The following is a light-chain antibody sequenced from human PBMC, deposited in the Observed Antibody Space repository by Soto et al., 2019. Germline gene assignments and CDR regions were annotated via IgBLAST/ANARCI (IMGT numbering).Light chain of an antibody. CDR3: QQYNSYPLT. V-gene: IGKV1-5*03. CDR1: QSISSW. J-gene: IGKJ4*01. CDR2: RAS. Sequence: DIQMTQSPSTLSASVGDRVTITCRTSQSISSWLAWYQLKPGKAPKLLIYRASTLQSGVPSRFGGSGSGTEFTLTISSLQPDDFAAYYCQQYNSYPLTFGGGTKVEIK.